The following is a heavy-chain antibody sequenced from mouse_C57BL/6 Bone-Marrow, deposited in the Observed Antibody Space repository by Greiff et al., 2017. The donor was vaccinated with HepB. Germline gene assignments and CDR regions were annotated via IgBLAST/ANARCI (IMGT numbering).Heavy chain of an antibody. CDR3: ARSPYDYDEGFAY. J-gene: IGHJ3*01. CDR1: GYAFTNYL. V-gene: IGHV1-54*01. D-gene: IGHD2-4*01. CDR2: INPGSGGT. Sequence: QVQLQQSGAELVRPGTSVKVSCKASGYAFTNYLIEWVKQRPGQGLEWIGVINPGSGGTNYNEKFKGKATLTADKSSSTAYMQLSSLTSEDSAVYFCARSPYDYDEGFAYWGQVTLVTVSA.